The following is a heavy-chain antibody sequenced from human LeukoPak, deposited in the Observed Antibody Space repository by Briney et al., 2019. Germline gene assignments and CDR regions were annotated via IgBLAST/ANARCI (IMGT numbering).Heavy chain of an antibody. CDR2: ISSSSSYI. CDR1: GFIFSSYT. D-gene: IGHD5-12*01. V-gene: IGHV3-21*01. CDR3: ARSGRGYDDAFDI. J-gene: IGHJ3*02. Sequence: RAGGSLRLSCAASGFIFSSYTMNWVRQAPGKGLEWVSSISSSSSYIYYADSVKGRFTISRDNAKNSVHLEMNSLRAEDTAVYYCARSGRGYDDAFDIWGQGTMVTVSS.